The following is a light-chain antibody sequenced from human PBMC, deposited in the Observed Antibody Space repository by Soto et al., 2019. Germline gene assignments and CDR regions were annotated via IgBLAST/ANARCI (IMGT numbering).Light chain of an antibody. CDR1: QSVYSN. J-gene: IGKJ1*01. CDR3: QQYHNWPWT. V-gene: IGKV3-15*01. Sequence: EIVMTQSPATLSVSPGERATLSCRASQSVYSNLDWYKQKPGQAPRLLIFGASTEAAGISARFSGSGSGTEFTLTISSLQSEDFAVYYCQQYHNWPWTFGQGTKVDIK. CDR2: GAS.